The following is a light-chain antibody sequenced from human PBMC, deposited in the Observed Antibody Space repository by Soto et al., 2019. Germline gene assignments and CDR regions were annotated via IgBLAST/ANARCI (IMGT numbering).Light chain of an antibody. V-gene: IGKV1-5*03. CDR1: QNVSNW. Sequence: DVEMTQSPSTLPTSIGDRVTINCRASQNVSNWLAWYQQKPGKAPKLLIYKASRLESGVLSRFSAGGSGTDFSLTINSLQSDDFATYFCQQYSKESTFGQGTKLEIK. J-gene: IGKJ2*01. CDR3: QQYSKEST. CDR2: KAS.